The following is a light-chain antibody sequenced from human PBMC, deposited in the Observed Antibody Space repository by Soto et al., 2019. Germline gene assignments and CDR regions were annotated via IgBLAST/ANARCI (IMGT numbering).Light chain of an antibody. CDR3: QQYHTWPGT. J-gene: IGKJ4*01. Sequence: LVMTQSPATLSVAPGGRVTLAGRASQGISKKVACYQHKPGQAPRLLISAVSTGATGVPARFSGSGSGTEFTLTINSLQSEDCATYYCQQYHTWPGTFGGGTKVEIK. V-gene: IGKV3-15*01. CDR1: QGISKK. CDR2: AVS.